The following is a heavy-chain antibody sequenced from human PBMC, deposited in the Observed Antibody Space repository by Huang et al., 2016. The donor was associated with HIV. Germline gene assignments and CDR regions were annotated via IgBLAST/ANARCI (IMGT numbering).Heavy chain of an antibody. J-gene: IGHJ1*01. D-gene: IGHD1-20*01. CDR3: ARTSNWKAEYFRF. CDR1: GGTFSRYG. CDR2: SIPIFGAA. V-gene: IGHV1-69*13. Sequence: QVQLVQSGTEVKTPGSSVKVSCKAFGGTFSRYGISWVRQAPGQGLEWTGGSIPIFGAANYAQKFQGRVTSTADESTNTAYMELTSLRFDDTAVYYCARTSNWKAEYFRFWGQGTLVTVAS.